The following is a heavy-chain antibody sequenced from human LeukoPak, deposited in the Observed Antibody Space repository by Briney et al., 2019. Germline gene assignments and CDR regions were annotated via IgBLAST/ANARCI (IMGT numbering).Heavy chain of an antibody. Sequence: GGSVRLSCAASGFTFSSYSMNWVRQAPGKGLEWVSGISGSGDITHYADSVKGRFTISRDNAKNSLYLQMNSLRAEDTAVYYCARDFRLGSGWAFDLWGRGTLVTVSS. J-gene: IGHJ2*01. CDR2: ISGSGDIT. V-gene: IGHV3-48*04. CDR3: ARDFRLGSGWAFDL. D-gene: IGHD6-19*01. CDR1: GFTFSSYS.